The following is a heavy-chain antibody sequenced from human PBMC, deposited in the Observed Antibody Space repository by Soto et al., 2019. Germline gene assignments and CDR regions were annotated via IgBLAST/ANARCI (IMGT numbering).Heavy chain of an antibody. V-gene: IGHV4-39*01. CDR2: IYYSGST. D-gene: IGHD3-10*01. CDR1: GGSISSSSYY. Sequence: SETLSLTCTVSGGSISSSSYYWGWIRQPPGKGLEWIGSIYYSGSTYYNPSLKSRVTISVDTSKNQFSLKLSSVTAADTAVYYCASSDVPYGMDVWGQGTTVTVSS. J-gene: IGHJ6*02. CDR3: ASSDVPYGMDV.